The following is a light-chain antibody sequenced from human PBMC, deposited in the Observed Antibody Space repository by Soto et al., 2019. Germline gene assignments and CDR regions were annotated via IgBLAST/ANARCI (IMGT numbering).Light chain of an antibody. CDR2: DVS. J-gene: IGLJ2*01. CDR3: SSYAGSHNLV. Sequence: QSALTQPPSASGSPGQSVTISCTGTSSDVGGYNYVSWYQQHPGKAPKLMIYDVSKRPSGVPDRFSGSKSGNTASLTVSGLQAEDEADYYCSSYAGSHNLVFGGGTKVTVL. V-gene: IGLV2-8*01. CDR1: SSDVGGYNY.